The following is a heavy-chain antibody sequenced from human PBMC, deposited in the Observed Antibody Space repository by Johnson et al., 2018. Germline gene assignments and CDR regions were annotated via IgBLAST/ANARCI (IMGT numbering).Heavy chain of an antibody. CDR2: INRKNDAGTT. CDR3: TGKFCGGLLYAFDV. D-gene: IGHD2-21*01. CDR1: GFTFSDAW. J-gene: IGHJ3*01. V-gene: IGHV3-15*07. Sequence: VQLQESGGGLVKPGGSLRLSCAASGFTFSDAWRTWVRQARGKGLEWVGQINRKNDAGTTDYAAPVKGRFTISRNDSKNILYLDMNSLKTEDTAVYYCTGKFCGGLLYAFDVLAQGTMVTVSS.